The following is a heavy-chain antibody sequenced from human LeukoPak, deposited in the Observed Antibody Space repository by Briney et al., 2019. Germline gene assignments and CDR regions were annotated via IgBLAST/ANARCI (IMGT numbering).Heavy chain of an antibody. D-gene: IGHD2-2*01. V-gene: IGHV4-4*07. CDR2: IYTSGST. J-gene: IGHJ5*02. CDR3: AREAGYQLLFYWFDP. Sequence: SETLSLTCTVSGGSISSYYWSWIRQPAGKGLEWIGRIYTSGSTNYNPSLKSRVTMSVDTSKNQFSLKLSSVTAADTAVYYCAREAGYQLLFYWFDPWGQGTPVTVSS. CDR1: GGSISSYY.